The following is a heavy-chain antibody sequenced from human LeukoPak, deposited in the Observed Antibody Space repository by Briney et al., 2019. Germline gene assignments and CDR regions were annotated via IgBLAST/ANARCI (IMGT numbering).Heavy chain of an antibody. CDR1: AFSFSRHG. CDR3: THGSMYQLDY. V-gene: IGHV3-23*01. D-gene: IGHD2-2*01. J-gene: IGHJ4*02. Sequence: PGGSMRLSCPASAFSFSRHGMSWVRQPAGGVLEWVSGIIGGAGGTYYADSVKGRFTICRDNSKNTLYLQMNSLRAEDTAVYYCTHGSMYQLDYWGQGTLVTVSS. CDR2: IIGGAGGT.